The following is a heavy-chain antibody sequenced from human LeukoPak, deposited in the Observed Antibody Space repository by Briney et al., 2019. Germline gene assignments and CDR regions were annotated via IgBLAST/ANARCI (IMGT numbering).Heavy chain of an antibody. CDR3: AIDHPVAGVSNFDS. Sequence: GASVKVSCKASGYTFTRYAMNWLRQAPGQGLEWMGWINPNNGHPTYAQAFTGRLVFPLDIPVSTPYLPISSLNTEDTPVYFWAIDHPVAGVSNFDSWGQGTLVTVSS. D-gene: IGHD6-19*01. V-gene: IGHV7-4-1*02. CDR2: INPNNGHP. J-gene: IGHJ4*02. CDR1: GYTFTRYA.